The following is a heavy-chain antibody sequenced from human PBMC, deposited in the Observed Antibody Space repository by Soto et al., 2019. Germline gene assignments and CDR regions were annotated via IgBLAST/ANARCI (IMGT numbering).Heavy chain of an antibody. J-gene: IGHJ6*02. CDR2: IDPSDSYT. CDR1: GYSFTSYW. V-gene: IGHV5-10-1*01. CDR3: ERQTDLAAAGTLDYGMDV. Sequence: ESLTISFTGSGYSFTSYWISLVRQMPGKGLEWMGRIDPSDSYTNYSPSFKGHVTISADKSISTAYLQWSSLKASDTAMYYCERQTDLAAAGTLDYGMDVWGQGTTVTVSS. D-gene: IGHD6-13*01.